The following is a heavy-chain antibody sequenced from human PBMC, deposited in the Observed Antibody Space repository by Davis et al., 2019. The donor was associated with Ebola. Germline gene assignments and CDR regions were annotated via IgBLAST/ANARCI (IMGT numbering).Heavy chain of an antibody. CDR3: ARILTGSIDY. J-gene: IGHJ4*02. V-gene: IGHV2-70*11. CDR1: GFSLSTSGVG. Sequence: SGPTLVKPTQTLTLTCTFSGFSLSTSGVGVGWIRQPPGKALEWLARIDWDDDKYYSTSLKTRLTISKDTSKNQVVLTMTNMDPVDTATYYCARILTGSIDYWGQGTLVTVSS. CDR2: IDWDDDK. D-gene: IGHD1-20*01.